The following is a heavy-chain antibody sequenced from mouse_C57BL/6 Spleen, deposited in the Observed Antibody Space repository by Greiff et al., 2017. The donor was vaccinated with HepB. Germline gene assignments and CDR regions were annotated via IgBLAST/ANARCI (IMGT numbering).Heavy chain of an antibody. Sequence: EVQGVESGGGLVQPGGSLKLSCAASGFTFSDYGMAWVRQAPRKGPEWVAFISNLAYSIYYADTVTGRFTISRENAKNTLYLEMSSLRSEDTAMYYCAVGSSWYFDVWGTGTTVTVSS. V-gene: IGHV5-15*01. J-gene: IGHJ1*03. CDR2: ISNLAYSI. CDR3: AVGSSWYFDV. CDR1: GFTFSDYG. D-gene: IGHD1-1*01.